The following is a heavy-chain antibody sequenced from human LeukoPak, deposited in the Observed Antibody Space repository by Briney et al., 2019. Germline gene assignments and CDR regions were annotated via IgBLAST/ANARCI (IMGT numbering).Heavy chain of an antibody. CDR3: ARNGYSYGFSPTTFDY. Sequence: PGGSLRLSCAASGFTFSSYSMNWVRQAPGKGLEWVSYISSSSSTIYYANSVKGRFTISRDNAKNSPYLQMNSLRAEDTAVYYCARNGYSYGFSPTTFDYWGQGTLVTVSS. V-gene: IGHV3-48*01. J-gene: IGHJ4*02. CDR2: ISSSSSTI. D-gene: IGHD5-18*01. CDR1: GFTFSSYS.